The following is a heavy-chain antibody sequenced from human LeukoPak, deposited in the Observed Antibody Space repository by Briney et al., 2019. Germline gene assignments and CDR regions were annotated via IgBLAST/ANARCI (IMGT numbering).Heavy chain of an antibody. V-gene: IGHV4-4*07. Sequence: SSETLSLTCTVPGGSISSYYWSWIRQPAGKGLEWIGRIYTSGSTNYNPSIKSRVTMSVDTSKNQFSLKLSSVTAADTAVYYWARGGYCSSTSCYIGWFDPWGQGTLVTVSS. CDR2: IYTSGST. D-gene: IGHD2-2*02. J-gene: IGHJ5*02. CDR3: ARGGYCSSTSCYIGWFDP. CDR1: GGSISSYY.